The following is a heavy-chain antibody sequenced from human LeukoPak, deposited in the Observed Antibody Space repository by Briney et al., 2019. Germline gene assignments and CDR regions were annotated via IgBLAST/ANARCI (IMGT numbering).Heavy chain of an antibody. D-gene: IGHD5-18*01. J-gene: IGHJ6*03. CDR2: IYPGDSDT. CDR3: ARHVDGYSSRKTFYYYYYYMDV. Sequence: GESLKISCKGSGYSFTSYWIGWVRQMPGKGLEWMGIIYPGDSDTRYSPSFQGQVTISADKSISTAYLQWSSLKASDTAMYYCARHVDGYSSRKTFYYYYYYMDVWGKGTTVTVSS. CDR1: GYSFTSYW. V-gene: IGHV5-51*01.